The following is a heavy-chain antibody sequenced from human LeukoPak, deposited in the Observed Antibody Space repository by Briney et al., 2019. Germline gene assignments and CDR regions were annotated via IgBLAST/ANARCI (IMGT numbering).Heavy chain of an antibody. CDR2: IASETYGGTA. J-gene: IGHJ4*02. Sequence: PGGSLRLSCAASGFTFGDYAMTWVRQAPGKGLEWVGFIASETYGGTAEYAASVKGRFTISRDDSKSIAYLQMNSLKTEDTAVYYCTRDQTPYYWGQGTLVTVSS. CDR3: TRDQTPYY. V-gene: IGHV3-49*04. CDR1: GFTFGDYA.